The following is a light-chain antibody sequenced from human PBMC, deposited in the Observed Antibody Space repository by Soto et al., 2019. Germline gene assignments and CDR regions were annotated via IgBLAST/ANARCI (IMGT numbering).Light chain of an antibody. J-gene: IGLJ2*01. V-gene: IGLV1-44*01. CDR1: SSNIGSKT. CDR3: AAWDGSLNGVV. CDR2: INN. Sequence: QSVLTQPPSASGTPGQRVTISCSGSSSNIGSKTVNWYQQLPGTASKLLIYINNQRPSGVPDRFSGSKSGTSASLAISGLQSEDEADYYCAAWDGSLNGVVFGGGTKLTVL.